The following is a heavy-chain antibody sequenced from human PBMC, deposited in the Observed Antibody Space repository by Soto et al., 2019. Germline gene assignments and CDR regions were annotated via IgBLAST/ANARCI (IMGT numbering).Heavy chain of an antibody. J-gene: IGHJ4*02. CDR1: GGSISSTNW. D-gene: IGHD3-22*01. CDR3: ARMKGDSSGYHLDY. Sequence: SETLSLTCDVSGGSISSTNWWSWVRQPPGKGLEWIGQIYHSGSTNSNPSLKSRVTILVDKSKNQFSLKLTSVTAADTAVYYCARMKGDSSGYHLDYWGQGTLVTVSS. CDR2: IYHSGST. V-gene: IGHV4-4*02.